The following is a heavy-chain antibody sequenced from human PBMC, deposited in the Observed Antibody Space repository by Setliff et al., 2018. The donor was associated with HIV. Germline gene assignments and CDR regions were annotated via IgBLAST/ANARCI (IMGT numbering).Heavy chain of an antibody. CDR2: ISSSSSYT. D-gene: IGHD1-26*01. J-gene: IGHJ4*02. V-gene: IGHV3-21*01. Sequence: PGGSLRLSCAVSGFTFRSDSMNWVRQAPGKGLEWVSYISSSSSYTHYADSVKGRFTISRDNVKNSLYLQMNSLRAEDTAVYYCARDRYSGSSTDYWGQGTLFTISS. CDR3: ARDRYSGSSTDY. CDR1: GFTFRSDS.